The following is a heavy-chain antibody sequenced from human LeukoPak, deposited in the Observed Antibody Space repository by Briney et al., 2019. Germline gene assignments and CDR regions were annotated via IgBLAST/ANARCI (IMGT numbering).Heavy chain of an antibody. CDR1: GYSISSGSYY. CDR3: ARDPYYDILDAFDI. Sequence: SETLSLTCAVSGYSISSGSYYWSWIRQPAGKGLEWIGRIYTSGSTNYNPSLKSRVTISVDTSKNQFSLKLSSVTAADTAVYYCARDPYYDILDAFDIWGQGTMVTVSS. CDR2: IYTSGST. D-gene: IGHD3-22*01. V-gene: IGHV4-61*02. J-gene: IGHJ3*02.